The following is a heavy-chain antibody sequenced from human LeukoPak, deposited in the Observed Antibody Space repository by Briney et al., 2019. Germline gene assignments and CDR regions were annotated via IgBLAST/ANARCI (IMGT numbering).Heavy chain of an antibody. V-gene: IGHV3-33*06. J-gene: IGHJ4*02. CDR1: GFTFSHYG. CDR3: AKDAQRGFDYSNSLEY. D-gene: IGHD4-11*01. Sequence: PGGSLRLSCAASGFTFSHYGMHWVRPAPGRGLEWVAVIWNDGSNKYYADSVKGRFTISRDNSQNTVDLHMNSLRAEDTAVYYCAKDAQRGFDYSNSLEYWGQGTLVTVSS. CDR2: IWNDGSNK.